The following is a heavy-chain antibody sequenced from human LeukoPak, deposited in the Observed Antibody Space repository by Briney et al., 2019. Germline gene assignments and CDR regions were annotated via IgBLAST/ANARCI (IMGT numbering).Heavy chain of an antibody. D-gene: IGHD6-6*01. Sequence: SETLSLTCTVSGGSISSYYWSWIRQPPGKGLEWIGYIYYSGSTNYNPSLKSRVTISVDTSKNQFSLKLSSVTAADTAVYYCARTEYSSSYFYYYYYMDVWGKGTTVTVSS. CDR3: ARTEYSSSYFYYYYYMDV. CDR2: IYYSGST. J-gene: IGHJ6*03. V-gene: IGHV4-59*12. CDR1: GGSISSYY.